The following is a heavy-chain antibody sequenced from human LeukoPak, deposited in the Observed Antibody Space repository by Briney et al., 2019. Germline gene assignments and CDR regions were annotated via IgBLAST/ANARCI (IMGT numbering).Heavy chain of an antibody. CDR1: GESLSGFY. CDR3: ARHCTYYYDSSGYSVYDY. CDR2: INHSGST. V-gene: IGHV4-34*01. J-gene: IGHJ4*02. Sequence: SSETLSLTCAVYGESLSGFYWTWVRQPPGKGLEWIGEINHSGSTNYNPSLKSRVTISVDTSKNQFSLKLSSVTAADTAVYYCARHCTYYYDSSGYSVYDYWGQGILVTVSS. D-gene: IGHD3-22*01.